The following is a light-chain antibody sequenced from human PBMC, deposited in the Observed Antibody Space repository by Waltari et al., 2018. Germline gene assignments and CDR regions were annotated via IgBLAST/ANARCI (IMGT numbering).Light chain of an antibody. CDR1: SSNIGSKF. J-gene: IGLJ3*02. Sequence: QSVPTQPPSASGTPGQRVSISCSGSSSNIGSKFVSWYQPLPGSAPQLLIIRNTQRSSGVPDRFSASKSGTSASLAISGLRSDDEGYYYCASWDDSLSHWVFGGGTKVTVL. CDR2: RNT. V-gene: IGLV1-47*01. CDR3: ASWDDSLSHWV.